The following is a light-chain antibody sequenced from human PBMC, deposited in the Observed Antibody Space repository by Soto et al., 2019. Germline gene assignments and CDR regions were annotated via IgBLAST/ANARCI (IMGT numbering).Light chain of an antibody. Sequence: QSALTQPLSASGTPGQRVTISCSGGSSNIGTNAVNWYQQLPGTAPKLLIYNNNQRPSGVPDRFSGSKSGTSASLTISGLQSEDEAEYYCASWDDSLNGYVFGTGTKVTVL. CDR3: ASWDDSLNGYV. CDR2: NNN. J-gene: IGLJ1*01. V-gene: IGLV1-44*01. CDR1: SSNIGTNA.